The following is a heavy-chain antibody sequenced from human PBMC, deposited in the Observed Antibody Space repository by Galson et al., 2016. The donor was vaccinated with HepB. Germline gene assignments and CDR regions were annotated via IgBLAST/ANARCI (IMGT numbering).Heavy chain of an antibody. CDR3: AYYNIGPWAFDY. Sequence: SVKGRFTVSRDNAKNTVYLHMNALRDDDTAVYSCAYYNIGPWAFDYWGQGTLVTVSS. V-gene: IGHV3-30*03. D-gene: IGHD3-22*01. J-gene: IGHJ4*01.